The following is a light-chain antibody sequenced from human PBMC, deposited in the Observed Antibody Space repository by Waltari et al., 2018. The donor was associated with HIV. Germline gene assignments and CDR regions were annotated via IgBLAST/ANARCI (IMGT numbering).Light chain of an antibody. Sequence: QSVLTQAPSASGTPGQRVTLSCSGTGSNVGVNFVSWFQQLPAMAPKLLIYSNNERPSRVPDRFSGCKSGTSASLAISGLRSEDEAVYFCAAWDDSVSGWAFGEGTKVTVL. CDR2: SNN. CDR1: GSNVGVNF. CDR3: AAWDDSVSGWA. V-gene: IGLV1-47*01. J-gene: IGLJ2*01.